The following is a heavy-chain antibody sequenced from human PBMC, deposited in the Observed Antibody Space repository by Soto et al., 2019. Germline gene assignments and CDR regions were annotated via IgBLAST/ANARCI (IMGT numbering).Heavy chain of an antibody. J-gene: IGHJ6*03. CDR2: IIPIFGTA. D-gene: IGHD2-15*01. CDR1: GGTFSSYA. CDR3: ARGRRISSVVAATFNWRYYMDV. V-gene: IGHV1-69*13. Sequence: EASVKVSCKASGGTFSSYAISWVRQAPGQGLEWMGGIIPIFGTANYAQKFQGRVTITADESTSTAYMELSSLRSEDTAVYYCARGRRISSVVAATFNWRYYMDVWGKGTTVTVSS.